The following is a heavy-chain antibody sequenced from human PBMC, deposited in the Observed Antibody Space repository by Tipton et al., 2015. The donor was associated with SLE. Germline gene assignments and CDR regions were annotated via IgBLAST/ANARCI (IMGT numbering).Heavy chain of an antibody. CDR2: IHYYGRT. D-gene: IGHD3-16*01. V-gene: IGHV4-59*12. J-gene: IGHJ2*01. CDR3: ARRSGGGNWYFDL. CDR1: GDSITGDY. Sequence: LRLSCKVSGDSITGDYWSWIRQPPGKGPEWIGHIHYYGRTNYNPSLKSRVTISADKSISTAYLQWSSLKASDTAMYYCARRSGGGNWYFDLWGRGTLVTVSS.